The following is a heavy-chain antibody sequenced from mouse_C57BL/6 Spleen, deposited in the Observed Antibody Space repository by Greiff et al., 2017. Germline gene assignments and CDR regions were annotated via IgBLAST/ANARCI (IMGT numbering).Heavy chain of an antibody. V-gene: IGHV1-52*01. J-gene: IGHJ1*03. Sequence: QVQLQQPGAELVRPGSSVKLSCKASGYTFNSYWMNWVKQRPIQGLEWIGNIDPSDSETHYNQKFKDKATLTVDKSSSTAYMQLSSLTSEDSAVYYCARAYDYDWYFDVWGTGTTVTVSS. CDR2: IDPSDSET. CDR3: ARAYDYDWYFDV. CDR1: GYTFNSYW. D-gene: IGHD2-4*01.